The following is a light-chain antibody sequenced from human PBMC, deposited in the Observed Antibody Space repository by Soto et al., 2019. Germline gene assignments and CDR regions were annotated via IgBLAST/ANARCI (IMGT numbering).Light chain of an antibody. CDR2: SAS. J-gene: IGKJ1*01. V-gene: IGKV3-20*01. CDR3: QHYGSSPST. CDR1: QSISGTY. Sequence: EIVMTQSPATLSVSPGERATLSCRASQSISGTYLAWYQQKPGQSPRLLIYSASTRAPGIPDRFSGSGSGTEFTLTISRLEPEDFAVYYCQHYGSSPSTFGRGTKVDIK.